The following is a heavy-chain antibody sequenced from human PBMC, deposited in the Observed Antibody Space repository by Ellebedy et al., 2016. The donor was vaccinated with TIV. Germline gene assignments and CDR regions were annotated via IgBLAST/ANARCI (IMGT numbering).Heavy chain of an antibody. Sequence: SETLSLXCAVYGGSLSIYSWSWIRQPPGKGLEWIGEIHQSGNTNYNPSLKSRVTISVDTSKNQFSLKLSSVTAADTAVYYCARDDCSGGSCYSDYWGQGTLVTVSS. CDR2: IHQSGNT. D-gene: IGHD2-15*01. J-gene: IGHJ4*02. CDR1: GGSLSIYS. V-gene: IGHV4-34*01. CDR3: ARDDCSGGSCYSDY.